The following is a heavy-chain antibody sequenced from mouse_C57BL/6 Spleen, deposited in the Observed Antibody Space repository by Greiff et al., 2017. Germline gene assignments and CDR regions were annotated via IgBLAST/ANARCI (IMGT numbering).Heavy chain of an antibody. CDR1: GFNIKDYY. D-gene: IGHD2-1*01. V-gene: IGHV14-1*01. Sequence: VQLQQSGAELVRPGASVKLSCTASGFNIKDYYMHWVKQRPEQGLEWIGRIDPEDGDTEYAPKFQGKATMTADTSSNTAYLQLSSLTSEDTAVYYCTTGYYGNYGFDYWGQGTTLTVSS. CDR3: TTGYYGNYGFDY. J-gene: IGHJ2*01. CDR2: IDPEDGDT.